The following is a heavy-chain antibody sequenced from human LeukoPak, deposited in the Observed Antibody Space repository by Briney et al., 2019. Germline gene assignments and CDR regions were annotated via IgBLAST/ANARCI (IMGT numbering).Heavy chain of an antibody. CDR1: GFTFSSYG. V-gene: IGHV3-33*06. J-gene: IGHJ4*02. Sequence: GGSLRLSCAASGFTFSSYGMHWVRQAPGKGLEWVAVIWYDGSNKYYADSVKGRFTISRDNSKNTLYLQMNSLRAEDTAVYYCAKGPITFGGVIVNDYWGQGTLVTVSS. CDR3: AKGPITFGGVIVNDY. D-gene: IGHD3-16*02. CDR2: IWYDGSNK.